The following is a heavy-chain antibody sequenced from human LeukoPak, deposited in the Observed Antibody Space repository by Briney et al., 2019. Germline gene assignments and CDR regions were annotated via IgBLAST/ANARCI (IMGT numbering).Heavy chain of an antibody. D-gene: IGHD4-17*01. CDR2: INPNSGGT. V-gene: IGHV1-2*02. Sequence: ASVKVSCKASGYTFTNYGIAWVRQAPGQGLEWMGWINPNSGGTNYAQKFQGRVTMTRDTSISTAYMELSRLRSDDTAVYYCARVPYGDAYYFDYWGQGTLVTVSS. CDR1: GYTFTNYG. CDR3: ARVPYGDAYYFDY. J-gene: IGHJ4*02.